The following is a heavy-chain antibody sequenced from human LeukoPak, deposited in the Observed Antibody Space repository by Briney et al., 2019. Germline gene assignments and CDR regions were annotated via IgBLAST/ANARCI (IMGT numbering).Heavy chain of an antibody. CDR1: GFTFSNYA. CDR3: AELGITMIGGV. J-gene: IGHJ6*04. CDR2: ISSSGSTI. V-gene: IGHV3-48*03. Sequence: PGGSLRLSCAASGFTFSNYAMTWVRQAPGKGLEWVSYISSSGSTIYYADSVKGRFTISRDNAKNSLYLQMNSLRAEDTAVYYCAELGITMIGGVWGKGTTVTISS. D-gene: IGHD3-10*02.